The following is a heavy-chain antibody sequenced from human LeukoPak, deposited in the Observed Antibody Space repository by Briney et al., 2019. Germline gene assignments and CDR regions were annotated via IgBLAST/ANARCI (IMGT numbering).Heavy chain of an antibody. V-gene: IGHV4-39*01. D-gene: IGHD4-23*01. Sequence: SETLSPTCTVSGGSISSSSYYWGWIRQPPGKGLEWIESIYYSGSTYYNPSLKSRVTISVDTSKNQFSLKLSSVTAADTAVYYCATPSRNYGGNSYYYYYMDVWGKGTTVTLSS. CDR1: GGSISSSSYY. CDR2: IYYSGST. CDR3: ATPSRNYGGNSYYYYYMDV. J-gene: IGHJ6*03.